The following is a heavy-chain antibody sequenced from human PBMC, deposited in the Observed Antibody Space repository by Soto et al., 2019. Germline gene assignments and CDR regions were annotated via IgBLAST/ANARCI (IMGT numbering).Heavy chain of an antibody. Sequence: SETLSLTCAVYGGSFSGYYWSWIRQPRGKGLEWIGEINHSGSTNYNPSLKSRVTISVDTSKNQFSLKLSSVTAADTAVYYCARGVPPYDSSGYGRRYYYGMDVWGQGTTVTVSS. CDR2: INHSGST. D-gene: IGHD3-22*01. J-gene: IGHJ6*02. CDR3: ARGVPPYDSSGYGRRYYYGMDV. CDR1: GGSFSGYY. V-gene: IGHV4-34*01.